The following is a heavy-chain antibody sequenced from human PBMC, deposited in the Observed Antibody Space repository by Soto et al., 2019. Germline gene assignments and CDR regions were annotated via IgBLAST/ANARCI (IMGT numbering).Heavy chain of an antibody. CDR1: AGFISTGGY. V-gene: IGHV4-30-4*01. CDR3: ARLLRGVLSDYDFWSGSYYYYFKDV. D-gene: IGHD3-3*01. CDR2: IYYSGST. J-gene: IGHJ6*03. Sequence: SEKLSVRYSVSAGFISTGGYRRCLRLLEEKGLEWIGYIYYSGSTFYNPSLKSRVSISVDTSKNQFSLKLSFVTAADTAVYYCARLLRGVLSDYDFWSGSYYYYFKDVWGKGTTVTVSS.